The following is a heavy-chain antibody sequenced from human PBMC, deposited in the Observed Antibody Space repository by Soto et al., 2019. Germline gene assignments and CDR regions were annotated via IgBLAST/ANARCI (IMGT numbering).Heavy chain of an antibody. J-gene: IGHJ5*02. CDR3: ARERGEYDSGWYIDR. Sequence: RGCLRLSCAVSAFSFSRHSFNWVRQPPGQGLEWVAYISSRSSLILYADSVRGRFVISRDNALNSLYLQMNSPRDEDTAIYYCARERGEYDSGWYIDRWGQGTPVTVSS. CDR2: ISSRSSLI. V-gene: IGHV3-21*06. D-gene: IGHD6-19*01. CDR1: AFSFSRHS.